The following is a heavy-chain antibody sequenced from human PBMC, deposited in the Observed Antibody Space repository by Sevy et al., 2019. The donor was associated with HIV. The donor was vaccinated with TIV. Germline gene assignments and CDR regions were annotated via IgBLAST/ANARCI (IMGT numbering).Heavy chain of an antibody. D-gene: IGHD6-6*01. V-gene: IGHV3-30*18. CDR2: ISYDRSIK. J-gene: IGHJ6*02. CDR3: AKGGAAPPMDYYYYGMDV. Sequence: GGSLRLSCAASGITFSNYGIHWVRQAPGKGLEWVAVISYDRSIKYYADSVKGRFTISRDNSKNTLFLQMDSLRAEDTAMYYCAKGGAAPPMDYYYYGMDVWGQGTTVTVSS. CDR1: GITFSNYG.